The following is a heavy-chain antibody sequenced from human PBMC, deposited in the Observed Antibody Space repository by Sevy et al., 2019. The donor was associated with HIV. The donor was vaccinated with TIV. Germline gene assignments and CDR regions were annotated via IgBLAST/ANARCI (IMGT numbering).Heavy chain of an antibody. V-gene: IGHV5-51*01. Sequence: GESLKISCKASGYSFTSYWIGWVRQMPGKGLEWMGIIYPRDSDTRYSPSFEGQVTISAAKSISTAYLQWRRLRASDTAMYYCATARTAAGFAFDFWGQGTLVTVSS. CDR2: IYPRDSDT. D-gene: IGHD6-13*01. CDR3: ATARTAAGFAFDF. J-gene: IGHJ3*01. CDR1: GYSFTSYW.